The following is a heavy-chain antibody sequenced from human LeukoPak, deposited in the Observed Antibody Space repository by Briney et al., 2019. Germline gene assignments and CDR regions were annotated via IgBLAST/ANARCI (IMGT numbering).Heavy chain of an antibody. CDR2: ISYDGSNK. CDR3: ARETTGGPYTFDY. V-gene: IGHV3-30-3*01. D-gene: IGHD1-1*01. Sequence: PGGSLRLSCAASGFTFSSYAMHWVRQAPGKGLEWVAVISYDGSNKYYADSVKGRFTISRDNSKNTLYLQMNSLRAEDTAVYYCARETTGGPYTFDYWGQGTLVTVSS. J-gene: IGHJ4*02. CDR1: GFTFSSYA.